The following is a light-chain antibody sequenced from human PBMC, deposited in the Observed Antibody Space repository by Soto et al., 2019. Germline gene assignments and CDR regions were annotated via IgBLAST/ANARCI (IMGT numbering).Light chain of an antibody. J-gene: IGLJ1*01. CDR3: SSFTSSMTNV. V-gene: IGLV2-14*03. CDR1: SSDVGGYNS. CDR2: DVG. Sequence: QSALTQPASVSGSPGESITISCTGTSSDVGGYNSVSWYQHHPGKAPKLILYDVGARPSGVSYRLSASKSGNTASLTISGLQAADEADYFCSSFTSSMTNVFGSGTKVTVL.